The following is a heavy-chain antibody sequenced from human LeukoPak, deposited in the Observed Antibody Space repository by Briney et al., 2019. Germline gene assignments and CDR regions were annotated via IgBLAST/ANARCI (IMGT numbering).Heavy chain of an antibody. Sequence: SETLSLTCTVSGGSISSYYWSWIRQPPGKGLEWIGYIYYSGSTNYNPSLKSRVTISVDTSKNQFSLKLSSVTAADTAVHYCASSRAVADYYFDYWGQGTLVTVSS. CDR3: ASSRAVADYYFDY. CDR1: GGSISSYY. J-gene: IGHJ4*02. V-gene: IGHV4-59*08. CDR2: IYYSGST. D-gene: IGHD6-19*01.